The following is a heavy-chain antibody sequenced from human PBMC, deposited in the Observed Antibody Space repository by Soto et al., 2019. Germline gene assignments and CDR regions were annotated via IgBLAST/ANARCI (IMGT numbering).Heavy chain of an antibody. CDR3: ARGYSLGPPYDYGMDV. V-gene: IGHV4-59*01. CDR1: GGSISSYY. CDR2: IYYSGST. Sequence: PSETLTLTCTASGGSISSYYWSWIRQPPGKGLEWIGYIYYSGSTNYNPSPKSRVTISVDTSKNQFSLKLSSVTAADTAVYYCARGYSLGPPYDYGMDVWGQGTTVTVSS. D-gene: IGHD5-18*01. J-gene: IGHJ6*02.